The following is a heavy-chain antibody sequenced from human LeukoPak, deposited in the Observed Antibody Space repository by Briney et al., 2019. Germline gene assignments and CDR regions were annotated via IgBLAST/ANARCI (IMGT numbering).Heavy chain of an antibody. CDR1: GFTFSSYA. CDR3: ARDPEQLYYFDY. V-gene: IGHV3-30-3*01. D-gene: IGHD6-13*01. CDR2: ISYDGSNK. J-gene: IGHJ4*02. Sequence: GRSLRLSCAASGFTFSSYAMHGVRQAPGKGLEWVAVISYDGSNKYYADSVKGRFTISRDNSKNTLYLQMNSLRAEDTAVYYCARDPEQLYYFDYWGQGTLVTVSS.